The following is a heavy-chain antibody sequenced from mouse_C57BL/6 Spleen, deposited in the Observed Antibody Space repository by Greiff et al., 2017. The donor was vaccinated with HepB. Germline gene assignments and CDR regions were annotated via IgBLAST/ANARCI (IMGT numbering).Heavy chain of an antibody. D-gene: IGHD1-1*01. CDR1: GYAFSSSW. CDR2: IYPGDGDT. CDR3: ARGKSSYAPLGAY. Sequence: VQLQQSGPELVKPGASVKISCKASGYAFSSSWMNWVKQRPGKGLEWIGRIYPGDGDTNYNGKFKGKATLTADKSSSTAYMQLSSLTSEDSAVYFCARGKSSYAPLGAYWGQGTLVTVSA. V-gene: IGHV1-82*01. J-gene: IGHJ3*01.